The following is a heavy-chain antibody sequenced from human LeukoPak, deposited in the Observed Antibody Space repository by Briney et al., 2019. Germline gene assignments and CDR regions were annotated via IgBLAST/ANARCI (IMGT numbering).Heavy chain of an antibody. D-gene: IGHD3-3*01. J-gene: IGHJ4*02. CDR2: IYYSGST. CDR3: ARAAGWRGEEYYFDY. CDR1: GGSISSGGYS. Sequence: SETLSLTCAVSGGSISSGGYSWSWIRQPPGKGLEWIGYIYYSGSTYYNPSLKSRVTISVDTSKNQFSLKLSSVTAADTAVYYCARAAGWRGEEYYFDYWGQGTLVTVSS. V-gene: IGHV4-30-4*07.